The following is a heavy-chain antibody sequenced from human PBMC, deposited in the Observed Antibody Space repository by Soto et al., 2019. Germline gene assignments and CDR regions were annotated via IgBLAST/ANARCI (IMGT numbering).Heavy chain of an antibody. V-gene: IGHV2-5*02. D-gene: IGHD2-21*02. CDR2: IYWDDDK. CDR3: IQSRCGGDCLQSYASHYYYGMDV. J-gene: IGHJ6*02. Sequence: QITLKESGPTLVKPTQTLTLTCTFSGFSLSTSGVGVGWIRQPPGKALEWLALIYWDDDKRYSPSLRSRLTISNDTSKNQGVLTMTNMDPVATATYHCIQSRCGGDCLQSYASHYYYGMDVWGQGTTVTVSS. CDR1: GFSLSTSGVG.